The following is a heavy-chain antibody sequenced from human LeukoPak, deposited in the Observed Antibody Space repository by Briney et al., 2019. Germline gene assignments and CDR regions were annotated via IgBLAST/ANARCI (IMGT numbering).Heavy chain of an antibody. J-gene: IGHJ4*02. Sequence: PSETLSLTCAVYGESFSGYYWSWLRQSPGKGVEWLGDITHSGSTNYNPSRKSRVTISVDTSKNQFSLKLTSVTAADTAVYYCAGDYGGSRFDYWGQGTLVTVSS. CDR3: AGDYGGSRFDY. CDR1: GESFSGYY. D-gene: IGHD4-23*01. V-gene: IGHV4-34*01. CDR2: ITHSGST.